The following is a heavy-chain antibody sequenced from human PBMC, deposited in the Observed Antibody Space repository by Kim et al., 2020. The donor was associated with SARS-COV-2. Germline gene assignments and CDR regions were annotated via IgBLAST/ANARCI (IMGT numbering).Heavy chain of an antibody. D-gene: IGHD2-2*01. J-gene: IGHJ5*02. Sequence: PALKSRVTISVDTSKNQFSLKLSSVTAADTAVYYCARWAFGTSYRRWFDPWGQGTLVTVSS. CDR3: ARWAFGTSYRRWFDP. V-gene: IGHV4-34*01.